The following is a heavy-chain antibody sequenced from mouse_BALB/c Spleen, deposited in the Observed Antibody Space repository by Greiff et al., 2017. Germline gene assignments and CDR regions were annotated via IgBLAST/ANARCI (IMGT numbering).Heavy chain of an antibody. V-gene: IGHV5-6-3*01. D-gene: IGHD4-1*01. CDR1: GFTFSSYG. CDR3: ARELGRYFDV. J-gene: IGHJ1*01. CDR2: INSNGGST. Sequence: EVKLVESGGGLVQPGGSLKLSCAASGFTFSSYGMSWVRQTPDKRLELVATINSNGGSTYYPDSVKGRFTISRDNAKNTLYLQMSSLKSEDTAMYYCARELGRYFDVWGAGTTVTVSS.